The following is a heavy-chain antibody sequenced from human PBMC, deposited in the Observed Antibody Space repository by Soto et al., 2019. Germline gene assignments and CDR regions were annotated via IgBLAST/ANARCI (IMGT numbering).Heavy chain of an antibody. V-gene: IGHV3-73*02. CDR1: GFTFSGSV. Sequence: EVQLVQSGGGLVQPGGSLILSCAASGFTFSGSVMHWVRQASGKGLEWVGRIRSKPDRYATAYAASVKGRFTISRDDSKKTAYLQMNSLKIEDTGVYYCTTVNYWGQGTLVTVSS. CDR3: TTVNY. J-gene: IGHJ4*02. CDR2: IRSKPDRYAT. D-gene: IGHD1-1*01.